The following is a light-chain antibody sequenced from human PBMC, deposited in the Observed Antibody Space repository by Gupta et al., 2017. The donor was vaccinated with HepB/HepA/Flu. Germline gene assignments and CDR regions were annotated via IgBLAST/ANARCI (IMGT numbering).Light chain of an antibody. CDR3: QQQDNSPVT. CDR1: QSINNL. J-gene: IGKJ4*01. CDR2: KAS. V-gene: IGKV1-5*03. Sequence: DIQMTQSHSTLSASVGDRVTLTCRASQSINNLLAWYQQKPGKPPKLLIYKASKVQSGVPSRFSGSGSGTEFTLTISSRQPEDFANYYCQQQDNSPVTFGRGTKVEIK.